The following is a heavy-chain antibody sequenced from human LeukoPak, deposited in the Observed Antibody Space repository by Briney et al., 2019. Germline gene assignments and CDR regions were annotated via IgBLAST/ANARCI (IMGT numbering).Heavy chain of an antibody. D-gene: IGHD3/OR15-3a*01. Sequence: SETLSLTCTVFGDSIISSSHYWGWIRQPPGKGLEWIGSIYYSGSTHFNPSLQSRVTMSVDASKNQFSLKLSSVTAADTAGYYCARHWTGYYYYGMDVWGQGTAVTVSS. J-gene: IGHJ6*02. CDR3: ARHWTGYYYYGMDV. CDR2: IYYSGST. V-gene: IGHV4-39*01. CDR1: GDSIISSSHY.